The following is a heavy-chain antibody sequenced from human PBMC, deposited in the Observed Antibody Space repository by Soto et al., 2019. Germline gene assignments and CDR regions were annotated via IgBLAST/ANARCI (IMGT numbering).Heavy chain of an antibody. V-gene: IGHV3-21*01. J-gene: IGHJ6*02. CDR1: GFTFSTYS. CDR2: ISSSSSYI. Sequence: EVQLVESGGGLVKPGGSLRLSCAASGFTFSTYSMNWVRQAPGKGLEWVCSISSSSSYIYYADSVKGRFTIYRDNAKNSLYLQMNSLRAEDTAVYYCERYDSSGYYWPYYYYGMDVWGQGTTVTVSS. CDR3: ERYDSSGYYWPYYYYGMDV. D-gene: IGHD3-22*01.